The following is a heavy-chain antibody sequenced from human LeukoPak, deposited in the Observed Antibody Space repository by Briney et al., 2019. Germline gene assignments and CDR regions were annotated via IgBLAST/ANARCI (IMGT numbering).Heavy chain of an antibody. CDR3: ARYYGVGIAVAENWFDP. V-gene: IGHV4-4*07. J-gene: IGHJ5*02. CDR2: VYTTGTT. CDR1: GGSISNYY. D-gene: IGHD6-19*01. Sequence: SETLSLTCTVSGGSISNYYWTWIRQPAGKGLEWIGRVYTTGTTNYNPSLKSRVTMSVDTSENQFSLELSSVTAADTAVYYCARYYGVGIAVAENWFDPWGQGTLVTVSS.